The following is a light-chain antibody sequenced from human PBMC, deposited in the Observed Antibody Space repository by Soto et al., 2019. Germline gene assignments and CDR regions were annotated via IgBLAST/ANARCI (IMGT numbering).Light chain of an antibody. J-gene: IGLJ1*01. CDR3: SSYTSSSTPYV. CDR1: SSDVGGYNY. Sequence: QSVLTQPASVSGSPGQSITISCTGTSSDVGGYNYVSWYQQHPGKPPKLMIYEVSNRPSGVSNRFSGSKSGNTASLTISGLQAEDEADYYCSSYTSSSTPYVFGTGTKVTVL. CDR2: EVS. V-gene: IGLV2-14*01.